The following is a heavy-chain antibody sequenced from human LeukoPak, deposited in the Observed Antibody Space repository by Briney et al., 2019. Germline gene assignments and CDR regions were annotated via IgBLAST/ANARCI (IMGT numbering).Heavy chain of an antibody. CDR3: ARDKYYFDY. Sequence: GGSLRLSCAASGFTFSSYWMSWVRQAPGEGLEWVANIKQDGSGTYYVDSVKGRFTISRDNGKNSVYLQMSSLRAEDTAVYYCARDKYYFDYWGQGTLVTVSS. J-gene: IGHJ4*02. V-gene: IGHV3-7*01. CDR1: GFTFSSYW. CDR2: IKQDGSGT.